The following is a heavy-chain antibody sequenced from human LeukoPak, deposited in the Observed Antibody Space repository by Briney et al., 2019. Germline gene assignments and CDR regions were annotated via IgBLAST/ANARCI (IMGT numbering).Heavy chain of an antibody. Sequence: ASVKVSCKVSGYTLTELCMHWVRQAPGKGLEWMGGFDPEDGETIYAQKFQGRVTMTEDTSTDTDYMELSSLRYEDTAVYYCATGPPYSGSLMDYWGQGTLVTVSS. CDR3: ATGPPYSGSLMDY. D-gene: IGHD1-26*01. CDR2: FDPEDGET. J-gene: IGHJ4*02. CDR1: GYTLTELC. V-gene: IGHV1-24*01.